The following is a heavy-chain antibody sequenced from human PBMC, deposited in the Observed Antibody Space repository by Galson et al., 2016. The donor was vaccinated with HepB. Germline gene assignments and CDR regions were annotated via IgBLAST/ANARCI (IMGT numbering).Heavy chain of an antibody. D-gene: IGHD6-6*01. J-gene: IGHJ6*02. CDR3: ASVRSDYYYGMDV. CDR2: ISAYNGNT. CDR1: GYTFTSYG. V-gene: IGHV1-18*01. Sequence: SVKVSCKASGYTFTSYGISWVRQAPGQGLEWMGWISAYNGNTNYAQKLQGRVTMTTDTSTSTAYMELRSLRSDDTAGYYCASVRSDYYYGMDVWGQGTTVTVSS.